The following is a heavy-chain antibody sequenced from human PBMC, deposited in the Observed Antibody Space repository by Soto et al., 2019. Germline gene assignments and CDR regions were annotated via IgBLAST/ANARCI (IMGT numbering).Heavy chain of an antibody. CDR2: INHSGST. CDR1: GGSFSGYY. D-gene: IGHD1-20*01. Sequence: QVQLQQWGAGLLKPSETLSLTCAVYGGSFSGYYWSWIRQPPGKGLEWIGEINHSGSTNYNPSLKSRVSISVDTSKNQDSLKLSSVTAADTAVYYCARGGGITGTTYHDYWGQGTLVTVSS. J-gene: IGHJ4*02. V-gene: IGHV4-34*01. CDR3: ARGGGITGTTYHDY.